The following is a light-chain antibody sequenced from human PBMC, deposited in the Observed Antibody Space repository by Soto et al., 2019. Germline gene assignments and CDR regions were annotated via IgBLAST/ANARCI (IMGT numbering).Light chain of an antibody. J-gene: IGKJ5*01. V-gene: IGKV1-33*01. CDR1: QSISSY. CDR3: KQYENLPT. Sequence: DIHMTQSPSSLSASVGDIVTITCRASQSISSYLNWYQQKPGKAPKLLIYAASNLEAGVHSRFRGSGSGTDFTFTIRRLQPEDIATYYCKQYENLPTFGQGTRLEIK. CDR2: AAS.